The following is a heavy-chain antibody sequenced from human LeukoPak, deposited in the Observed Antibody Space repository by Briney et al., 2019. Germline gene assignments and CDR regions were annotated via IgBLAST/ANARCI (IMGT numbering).Heavy chain of an antibody. V-gene: IGHV1-18*01. CDR3: ARDSDDVDTAMVPFDY. D-gene: IGHD5-18*01. Sequence: ASVKVSCKASGYTFTSYGISWVRQAPGQGLEWMGWISAYNGNTNYAQKLQGRVTMTTDTSTSTAYMELRSLRSDDTAVYYCARDSDDVDTAMVPFDYWGQGTLVTVSS. CDR1: GYTFTSYG. J-gene: IGHJ4*02. CDR2: ISAYNGNT.